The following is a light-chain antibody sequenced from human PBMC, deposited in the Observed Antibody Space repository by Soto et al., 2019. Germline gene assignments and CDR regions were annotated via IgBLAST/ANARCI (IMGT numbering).Light chain of an antibody. V-gene: IGLV2-23*01. CDR2: ECS. J-gene: IGLJ1*01. Sequence: QSALTQPASVSGSPGQSIAISCTGTSSDVGSYNSVSWYQQHPGKAPKLMIYECSKRPSGVSDRFSGSKSGNTASLTISGLQAEDEADYYCCSYAGNPYVFGTGTKLTVL. CDR1: SSDVGSYNS. CDR3: CSYAGNPYV.